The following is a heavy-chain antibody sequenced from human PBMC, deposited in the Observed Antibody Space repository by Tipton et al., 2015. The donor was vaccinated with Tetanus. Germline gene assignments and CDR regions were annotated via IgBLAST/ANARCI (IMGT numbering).Heavy chain of an antibody. J-gene: IGHJ4*02. CDR1: RGPISSYY. Sequence: TLSLTCTVTRGPISSYYWSWIRQPVGKGLERIGHISNGNTDYTPSLKSRVTLSVDTSTNQFSMKLRSVTAADTAVYYCARGVTDGYNRRFDYWGQGTLVAVSP. CDR3: ARGVTDGYNRRFDY. V-gene: IGHV4-4*07. CDR2: ISNGNT. D-gene: IGHD5-24*01.